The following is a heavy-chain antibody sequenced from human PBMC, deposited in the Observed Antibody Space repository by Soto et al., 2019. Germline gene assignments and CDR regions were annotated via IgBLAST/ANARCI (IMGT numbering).Heavy chain of an antibody. J-gene: IGHJ5*02. CDR3: ARDGGWGSSSLLGHGEFDP. CDR1: GGTFSSYA. D-gene: IGHD6-13*01. V-gene: IGHV1-69*01. Sequence: QVQLVQSGAEVKKPGSSVKVSCKASGGTFSSYAISWVRQAPGQGLEWMGGIIPIFGTANYAQKFQGRVTLSADESTSTAYREPSSLRADDTAVYYYARDGGWGSSSLLGHGEFDPWGQGTLVTVSS. CDR2: IIPIFGTA.